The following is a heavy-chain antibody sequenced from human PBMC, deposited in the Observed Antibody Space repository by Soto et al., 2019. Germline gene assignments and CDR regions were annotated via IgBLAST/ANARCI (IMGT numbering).Heavy chain of an antibody. V-gene: IGHV5-51*01. CDR3: ARLYGNYMDV. CDR2: IYPSDSDT. D-gene: IGHD4-17*01. J-gene: IGHJ6*03. Sequence: GESLKISCKGSGHTFTTSWIAWVRQMPGKGLEWMGIIYPSDSDTRYSPSFQGQVTISVDKSISAAHLQWSSLKASDTAMYYCARLYGNYMDVWGKGTTVTVSS. CDR1: GHTFTTSW.